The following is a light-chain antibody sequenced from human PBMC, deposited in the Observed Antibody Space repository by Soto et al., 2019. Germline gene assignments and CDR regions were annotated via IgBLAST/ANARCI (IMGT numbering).Light chain of an antibody. V-gene: IGLV2-14*01. CDR2: EVS. J-gene: IGLJ1*01. CDR1: SSDVGGYNY. Sequence: QSVLTQPASASGSPGQSIAISCTGTSSDVGGYNYVSWYQQHPGKAPKLMIYEVSNRPSGVSNRFSGCKSGNTASLTIFGLQAEDEAEYYCSSYTTSSTPVFGTGTKVTVL. CDR3: SSYTTSSTPV.